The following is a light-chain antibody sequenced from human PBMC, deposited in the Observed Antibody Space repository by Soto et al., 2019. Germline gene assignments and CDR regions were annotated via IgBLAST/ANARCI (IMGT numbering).Light chain of an antibody. J-gene: IGKJ4*02. CDR1: QSVLSSSNNQSY. CDR3: QHCYYRPLT. CDR2: WAS. Sequence: DKLRTQPPHSLAVCLGERATMNCECSQSVLSSSNNQSYVAWYQQRPGQPPKSLIYWASIRDTGVPDRFSGSGSGTNFTLAISSMQAEDVAVYYCQHCYYRPLTFGGGTKADIK. V-gene: IGKV4-1*01.